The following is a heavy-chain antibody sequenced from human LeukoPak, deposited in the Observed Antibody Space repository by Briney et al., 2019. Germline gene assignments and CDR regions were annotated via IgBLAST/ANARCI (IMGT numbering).Heavy chain of an antibody. V-gene: IGHV6-1*01. J-gene: IGHJ5*02. CDR3: AASRITMVRGVMANWFDP. D-gene: IGHD3-10*01. CDR1: GDSVSSNSAA. Sequence: SQTLSLTCAISGDSVSSNSAAWNWIRQSPSRGLKWLGRTYYRSKWYNDYAVSVKSRITINPDTSKNQFSLQLNSVTPEDTAVYYCAASRITMVRGVMANWFDPWGQGTLVTVSS. CDR2: TYYRSKWYN.